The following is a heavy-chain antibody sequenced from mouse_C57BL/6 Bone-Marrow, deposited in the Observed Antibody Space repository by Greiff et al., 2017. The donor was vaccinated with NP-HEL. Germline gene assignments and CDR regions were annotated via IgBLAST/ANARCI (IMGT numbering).Heavy chain of an antibody. D-gene: IGHD2-5*01. Sequence: EVQVVESGGGLVKPGGSLKLSCAASGFTFSSYAMSWVRQTPEKRLEWVATISHGGGYTYSTDNVKGRFTLSRDNAKNNLYMQMSHLKSEDTAMYYCARELEYSNSAWAKPAWFAYWGQGTLVTVSA. CDR3: ARELEYSNSAWAKPAWFAY. CDR2: ISHGGGYT. CDR1: GFTFSSYA. V-gene: IGHV5-4*01. J-gene: IGHJ3*01.